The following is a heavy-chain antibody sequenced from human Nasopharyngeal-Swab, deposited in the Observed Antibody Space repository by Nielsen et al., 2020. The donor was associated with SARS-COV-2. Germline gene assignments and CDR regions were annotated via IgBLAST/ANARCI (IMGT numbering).Heavy chain of an antibody. CDR3: ATWRGYYFGY. Sequence: GESLKISCAATGFTFSSYWMSWVRQAPGKGLEWVSYISSSSTIYYADSVKGRFTISRDNAKNSLYLQMNSLRDEDTAVYYCATWRGYYFGYWGQGTLVTVSS. CDR1: GFTFSSYW. D-gene: IGHD3-16*01. V-gene: IGHV3-48*02. J-gene: IGHJ4*02. CDR2: ISSSSTI.